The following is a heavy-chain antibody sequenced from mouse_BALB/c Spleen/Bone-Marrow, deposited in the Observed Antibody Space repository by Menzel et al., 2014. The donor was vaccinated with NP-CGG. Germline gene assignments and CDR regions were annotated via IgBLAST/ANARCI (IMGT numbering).Heavy chain of an antibody. CDR3: ARGYDYSSWFAY. Sequence: EVKLMESGGGLVQPGGSLKLSCAASGFTFSSYGMSWVRQTPDKRLEMIATINNNGGDTYYPDSVKGRFTISRDNARNTLYLQMSSLKSEDTAMYYCARGYDYSSWFAYWGQGTLVTVSP. D-gene: IGHD2-4*01. CDR2: INNNGGDT. CDR1: GFTFSSYG. V-gene: IGHV5-6-3*01. J-gene: IGHJ3*01.